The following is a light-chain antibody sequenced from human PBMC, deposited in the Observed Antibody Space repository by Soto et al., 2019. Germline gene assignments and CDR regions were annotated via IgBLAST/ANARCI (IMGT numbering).Light chain of an antibody. CDR2: DAS. J-gene: IGKJ5*01. CDR1: QSVSDY. CDR3: QQRSNWPPLIT. V-gene: IGKV3-11*01. Sequence: EIVLTQSPATLSLSPGERATLSCRASQSVSDYLAWYQQKPGQAPRLLIYDASNRATGIPARFSGSGSGTDFTLTINSLEPEDFAVYYCQQRSNWPPLITFGQGTRLEIK.